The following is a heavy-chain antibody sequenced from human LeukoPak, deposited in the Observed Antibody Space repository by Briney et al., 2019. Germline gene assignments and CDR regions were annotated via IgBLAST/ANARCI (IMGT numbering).Heavy chain of an antibody. J-gene: IGHJ4*02. V-gene: IGHV1-8*01. D-gene: IGHD5-12*01. CDR1: GYTFTSYD. CDR3: ARRARLRGYASSILDY. Sequence: ASVKVSCKASGYTFTSYDINWVRQATGQGLEWMGWMNPNSGNTGYAQKFQGRVTTTRNTSISTAYMELSSLRSEDTAVYYCARRARLRGYASSILDYWGQGTLVTVSS. CDR2: MNPNSGNT.